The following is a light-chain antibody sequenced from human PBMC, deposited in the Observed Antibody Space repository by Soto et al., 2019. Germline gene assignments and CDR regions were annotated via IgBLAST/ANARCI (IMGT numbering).Light chain of an antibody. V-gene: IGKV3-20*01. CDR3: QQYGSPWT. Sequence: IVVTQSPGTLSLSTGERATLSSRASQSVSSSYLAWYQQKPGQAPRLLIYGASSRATGIPARFSGSGSGTDFTLTISRLEPEDFAVYYCQQYGSPWTFGQGGKVDIK. J-gene: IGKJ1*01. CDR2: GAS. CDR1: QSVSSSY.